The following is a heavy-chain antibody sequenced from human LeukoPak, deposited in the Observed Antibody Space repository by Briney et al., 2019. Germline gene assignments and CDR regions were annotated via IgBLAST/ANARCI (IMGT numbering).Heavy chain of an antibody. D-gene: IGHD2-8*01. Sequence: PSETLSLTCTVSGGSISSSSYYWGWIRQPPGKGLEWIGSIYYSGSTYYNPSLKSRVTISVDTSKNQFSLKLSSVTAADTAVYYRARGHLGFIGVKFLTAFDYWGQGTLVTVSS. CDR2: IYYSGST. J-gene: IGHJ4*02. CDR1: GGSISSSSYY. V-gene: IGHV4-39*01. CDR3: ARGHLGFIGVKFLTAFDY.